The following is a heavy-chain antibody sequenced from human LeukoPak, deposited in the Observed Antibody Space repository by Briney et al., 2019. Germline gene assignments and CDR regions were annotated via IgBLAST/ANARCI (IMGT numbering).Heavy chain of an antibody. D-gene: IGHD3-3*01. CDR3: ARIRLLEWLTDWFDP. Sequence: PSETLSLTCTVSGGSISSSSYYWGWIRQPPGKGLEWIGSIYYSGSTYYNPSLKSRVTISVDTSKNQFSLKLSSVAAADTAVYYCARIRLLEWLTDWFDPWGQGTLVTVSS. CDR1: GGSISSSSYY. V-gene: IGHV4-39*01. CDR2: IYYSGST. J-gene: IGHJ5*02.